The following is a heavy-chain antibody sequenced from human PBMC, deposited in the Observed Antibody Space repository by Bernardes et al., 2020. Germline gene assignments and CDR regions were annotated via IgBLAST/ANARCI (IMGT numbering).Heavy chain of an antibody. V-gene: IGHV4-34*01. CDR1: GGSFSSYY. D-gene: IGHD3-3*01. CDR3: ARASGSKVPHYSGMDV. J-gene: IGHJ6*04. Sequence: SETLSLTCTVYGGSFSSYYWSWIRQPPGKGLEWIGEINHSGSTNYNPSLKSRVTISVDTSKNQFSLKLSSVTAADTAVYYCARASGSKVPHYSGMDVWGKGTTATVSS. CDR2: INHSGST.